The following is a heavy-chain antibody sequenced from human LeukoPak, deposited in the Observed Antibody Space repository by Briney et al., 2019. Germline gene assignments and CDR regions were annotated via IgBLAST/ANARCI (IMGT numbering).Heavy chain of an antibody. D-gene: IGHD3-10*01. CDR1: GGSISSSSYY. J-gene: IGHJ4*02. CDR3: ARGVYYYGSGTYYTK. CDR2: IYYSGST. V-gene: IGHV4-39*07. Sequence: SETLSLTCTVSGGSISSSSYYWGWIRQPPGKGLKWIGSIYYSGSTYYNPSLKSRVSISVETSKNQFSLKLSSVTAADTAVYYCARGVYYYGSGTYYTKWGQGTLVTVSS.